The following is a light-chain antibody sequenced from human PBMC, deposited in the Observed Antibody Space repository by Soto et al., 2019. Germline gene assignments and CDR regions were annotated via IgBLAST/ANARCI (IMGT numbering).Light chain of an antibody. V-gene: IGKV3-15*01. Sequence: IVMTQSPATLSMSPGERATLSCRASQSLNRDLAWYQQKPGQSPRLLIFGASIRATGIPARFSGSGSGTEFTLTISSLQPDDLAIYYCQQYYSYPRTFGQGAKVDIK. CDR3: QQYYSYPRT. J-gene: IGKJ1*01. CDR2: GAS. CDR1: QSLNRD.